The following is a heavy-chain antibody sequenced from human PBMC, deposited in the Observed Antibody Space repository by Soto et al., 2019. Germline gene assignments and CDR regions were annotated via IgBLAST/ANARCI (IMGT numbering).Heavy chain of an antibody. CDR2: ISAYNGNT. CDR1: SYTFSSYG. Sequence: QVQLVQSGAEVKKPGASVKVYCKASSYTFSSYGISWVRQAPGQGLEWMGWISAYNGNTKYAQKLQGRVTMTTDTSTSTAYMELRSLRPDDTAVYYWARVRAAAADIDYWGPGALVTFS. CDR3: ARVRAAAADIDY. D-gene: IGHD6-13*01. V-gene: IGHV1-18*01. J-gene: IGHJ4*02.